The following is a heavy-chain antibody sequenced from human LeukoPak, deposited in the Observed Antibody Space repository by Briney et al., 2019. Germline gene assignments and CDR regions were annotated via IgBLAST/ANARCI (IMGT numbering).Heavy chain of an antibody. J-gene: IGHJ4*02. CDR1: EVTVGNYA. D-gene: IGHD3-22*01. CDR2: ISGGGTAT. V-gene: IGHV3-23*01. Sequence: PGGSLRLSCIASEVTVGNYAMAWVRQAPGKGLEWLSAISGGGTATYYRDSVKGRFTISRDNFKNTIYLQMSHLRVEDTAIFYCARYWGSSYNYAPFDSWGQGTLVTVSS. CDR3: ARYWGSSYNYAPFDS.